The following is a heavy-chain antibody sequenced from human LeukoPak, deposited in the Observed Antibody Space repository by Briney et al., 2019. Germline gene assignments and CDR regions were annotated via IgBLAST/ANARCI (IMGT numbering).Heavy chain of an antibody. V-gene: IGHV6-1*01. D-gene: IGHD6-19*01. CDR2: TYYRSKWYN. J-gene: IGHJ4*02. CDR1: GDSVSINSAA. Sequence: SQTLSLTFAISGDSVSINSAAWNWIRQSPSRGLEWLGRTYYRSKWYNDYAVSVKSRITINPDTSKNQFSLQLNSVTPEDTAVYYCARDYGYSSGWLDYWGQGTLVTVSS. CDR3: ARDYGYSSGWLDY.